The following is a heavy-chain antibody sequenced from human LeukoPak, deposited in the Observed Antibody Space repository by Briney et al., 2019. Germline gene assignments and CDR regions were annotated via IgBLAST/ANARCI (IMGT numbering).Heavy chain of an antibody. V-gene: IGHV1-69*05. CDR3: ARDPGIAAAGRNWFDP. CDR2: IIPTFVTS. D-gene: IGHD6-13*01. Sequence: ASVTVSSKASAGTSSSYAISWVRQAPGQGREWVGGIIPTFVTSSYAQKYQGRVTITTDESTSTAYMELSRLRSEDTAVYDCARDPGIAAAGRNWFDPWGQGTLVTVSS. J-gene: IGHJ5*02. CDR1: AGTSSSYA.